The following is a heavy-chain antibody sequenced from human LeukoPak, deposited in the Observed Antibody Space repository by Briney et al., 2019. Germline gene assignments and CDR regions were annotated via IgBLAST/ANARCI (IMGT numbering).Heavy chain of an antibody. CDR3: ARLARGGYYYYVDV. CDR1: GFTFPNYY. D-gene: IGHD3-10*01. CDR2: ISGNALNI. V-gene: IGHV3-11*01. Sequence: GGSLRLSCAASGFTFPNYYMTWIRQAPGRGLESLSYISGNALNINYADSVKGRFPISRDNAKNSLFLQMSSLRVEDAAVYYCARLARGGYYYYVDVWGEGTTIGVTS. J-gene: IGHJ6*03.